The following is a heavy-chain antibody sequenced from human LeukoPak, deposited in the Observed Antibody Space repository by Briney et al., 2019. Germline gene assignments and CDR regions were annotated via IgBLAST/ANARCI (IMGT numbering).Heavy chain of an antibody. CDR3: ARGITYFDY. CDR2: ISTGDSTI. CDR1: GFTFSSYE. V-gene: IGHV3-48*03. J-gene: IGHJ4*02. D-gene: IGHD5-24*01. Sequence: GGSLRLSCAASGFTFSSYEMNWVRQAPGKGLEWVSYISTGDSTIYYADSVKGRFTISRDNANNSLYLQLNSLRAEDTAVYYCARGITYFDYWGQGTLVTVSS.